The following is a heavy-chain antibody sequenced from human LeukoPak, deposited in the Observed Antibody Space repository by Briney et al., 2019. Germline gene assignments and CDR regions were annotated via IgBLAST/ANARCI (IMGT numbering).Heavy chain of an antibody. J-gene: IGHJ4*02. CDR2: IKHDGSEK. CDR3: ARDKVGGSMAGSNFDY. Sequence: GGTLRLSCVVSGFTFNNYGMTWVRQAPGKGLEWVANIKHDGSEKNYVDSVKGRFSISRDNAKNSLYLQMDGLSGEDTAVYYCARDKVGGSMAGSNFDYWGQGTLVTVSS. V-gene: IGHV3-7*01. CDR1: GFTFNNYG. D-gene: IGHD6-19*01.